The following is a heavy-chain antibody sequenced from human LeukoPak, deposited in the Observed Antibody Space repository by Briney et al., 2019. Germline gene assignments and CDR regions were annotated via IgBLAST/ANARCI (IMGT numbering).Heavy chain of an antibody. CDR3: ARDPSHSSSWGNYYVDV. V-gene: IGHV3-7*01. J-gene: IGHJ6*03. D-gene: IGHD6-13*01. CDR1: GFTFSSYW. Sequence: SGGSLRLSCAASGFTFSSYWMSWVRQAPGKGLEWVANIKQDGSEKYYVDSVKGRFTISRDNAKNSLYLQMNSLRAEDTAVYYCARDPSHSSSWGNYYVDVWGKGNTVTISS. CDR2: IKQDGSEK.